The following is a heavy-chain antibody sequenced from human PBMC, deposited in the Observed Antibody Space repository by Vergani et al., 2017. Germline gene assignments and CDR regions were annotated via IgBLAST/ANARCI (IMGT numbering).Heavy chain of an antibody. CDR1: GGSFSGYY. Sequence: VQLQQWGAGLLKPSETLSLTCAVYGGSFSGYYWSWIRQPPGKGLEWVSAISGSGGSTYYADSVKGRFTISRDNSKNTLYLQMSSLRAEDTAVYYCVKTYSSGWIDYWGQGTLVTVSS. CDR2: ISGSGGST. J-gene: IGHJ4*02. D-gene: IGHD6-19*01. V-gene: IGHV3-23*01. CDR3: VKTYSSGWIDY.